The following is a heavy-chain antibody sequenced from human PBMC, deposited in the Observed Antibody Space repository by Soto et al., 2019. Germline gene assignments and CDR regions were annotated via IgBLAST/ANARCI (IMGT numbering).Heavy chain of an antibody. D-gene: IGHD2-2*01. J-gene: IGHJ4*02. CDR2: INPSGGSA. CDR3: ARGHCHSTRCKGGNFYY. V-gene: IGHV1-46*04. CDR1: GYTFTSYY. Sequence: QVQLVQSGAEVKKPGASVKVSCQASGYTFTSYYMHWVRQAHGQGLEWMGIINPSGGSASYAQKLHERVTMIMDTSTSTVYMELSSLRSGDTAVYYCARGHCHSTRCKGGNFYYWGQGTLVTVSS.